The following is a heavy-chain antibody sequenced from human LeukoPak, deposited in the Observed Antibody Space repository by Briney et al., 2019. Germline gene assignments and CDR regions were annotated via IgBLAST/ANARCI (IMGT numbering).Heavy chain of an antibody. D-gene: IGHD6-13*01. CDR3: ARRAAAGRCFDY. V-gene: IGHV4-4*07. Sequence: PSETLSLTCTVSNGSISIYYWSWVRQPAGKGLEWIGRISASGSTNYNPSLKSRVTMSLNTSKNQFSLKLSSVTAADTAVYYCARRAAAGRCFDYWGQGTLVTVSS. J-gene: IGHJ4*02. CDR2: ISASGST. CDR1: NGSISIYY.